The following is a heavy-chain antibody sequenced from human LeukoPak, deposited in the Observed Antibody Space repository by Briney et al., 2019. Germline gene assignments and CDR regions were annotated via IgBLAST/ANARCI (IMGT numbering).Heavy chain of an antibody. Sequence: ASVKVSCKASGYTFTGYYMHWARQAPGQGLEWMGWINPNSGGTNYAQKFQGRVTMTRDTSISAAYMELSRLRSDDTAVYYCARDRVGATQYNWFDPWGQGTLVTVSS. CDR2: INPNSGGT. CDR3: ARDRVGATQYNWFDP. CDR1: GYTFTGYY. V-gene: IGHV1-2*02. D-gene: IGHD1-26*01. J-gene: IGHJ5*02.